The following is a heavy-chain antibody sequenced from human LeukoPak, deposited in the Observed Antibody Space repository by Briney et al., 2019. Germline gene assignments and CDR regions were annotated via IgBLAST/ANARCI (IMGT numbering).Heavy chain of an antibody. V-gene: IGHV4-59*01. J-gene: IGHJ4*02. CDR2: IHYSGST. Sequence: PSETLSLTCSVSGGSISSYYWTWIRQFPGQGLEWIGYIHYSGSTNHNPSLRSRVTMSVDTSRNQFSLKLSSVTAADTAVYFCVRVGGTGHFDGWGQETLVTVSS. CDR3: VRVGGTGHFDG. D-gene: IGHD1-1*01. CDR1: GGSISSYY.